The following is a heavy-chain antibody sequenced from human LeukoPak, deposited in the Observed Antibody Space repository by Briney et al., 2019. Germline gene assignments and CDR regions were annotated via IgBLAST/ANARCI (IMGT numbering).Heavy chain of an antibody. V-gene: IGHV5-51*01. D-gene: IGHD5-24*01. Sequence: PGEPSQISRMGSGYTSIMSCIGGVRQMTGKGLEWMGFLYSGDSDTRYSPCSQGQVTLSADKCPSTAYLQWSSLQASDTAIYYCAKQYRARDGFKYYYYYCMDVWRQGTTAPVSS. CDR2: LYSGDSDT. CDR3: AKQYRARDGFKYYYYYCMDV. J-gene: IGHJ6*02. CDR1: GYTSIMSC.